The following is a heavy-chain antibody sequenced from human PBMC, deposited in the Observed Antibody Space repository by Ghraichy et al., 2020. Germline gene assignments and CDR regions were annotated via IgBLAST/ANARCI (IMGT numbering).Heavy chain of an antibody. D-gene: IGHD4-17*01. CDR3: AKGDLGYGDLDY. J-gene: IGHJ4*02. CDR1: EFTFGRYT. Sequence: GESLNISCEGSEFTFGRYTMSWVRQAPGKELEWVSGISRNGDKTYYADSVKGRFTISRDKSENTLFLQMTSLRADDTAVYYCAKGDLGYGDLDYWGQGTLVTVSS. CDR2: ISRNGDKT. V-gene: IGHV3-23*01.